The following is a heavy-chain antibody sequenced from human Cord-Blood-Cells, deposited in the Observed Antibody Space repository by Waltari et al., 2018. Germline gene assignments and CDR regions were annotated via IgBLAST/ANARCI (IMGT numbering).Heavy chain of an antibody. CDR3: ARDLQSEQGNWFDP. CDR2: IYTSGST. J-gene: IGHJ5*02. CDR1: GGSISSYY. V-gene: IGHV4-4*07. Sequence: QVQLQESGPGLVKPSETLSLTCTVSGGSISSYYWSWIRQPAGKGLEWIGRIYTSGSTNYNPPLKSRVTMSVDTSKNQFSLKLSSVTAADTAVYYCARDLQSEQGNWFDPWGQGTLVTVSS. D-gene: IGHD6-13*01.